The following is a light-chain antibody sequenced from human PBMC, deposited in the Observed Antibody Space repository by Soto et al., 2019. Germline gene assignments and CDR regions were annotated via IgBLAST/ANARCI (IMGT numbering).Light chain of an antibody. CDR3: QQYNGYSA. J-gene: IGKJ1*01. CDR1: QSINSG. V-gene: IGKV1-5*03. Sequence: DIQMTQFPSTLSASVGDRVTITCRASQSINSGLAWYQQKPGKAPKLLMYAASSLESGVPSRFSGSGSGTEFTLTISSLQPDDFATYYCQQYNGYSAFGQGTKVEIK. CDR2: AAS.